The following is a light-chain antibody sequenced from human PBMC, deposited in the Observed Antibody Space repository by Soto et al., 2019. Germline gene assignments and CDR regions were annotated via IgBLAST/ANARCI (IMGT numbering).Light chain of an antibody. Sequence: DIKMPQSPSSLSAYVEERVIITGRASQSISNHLNWYQQKPGKAPKLLIFAASSLQSGVHSRFSGSRSGPDFTLTISSLQPEDFATDDCQQRYSTLWTFGQVTKV. CDR1: QSISNH. V-gene: IGKV1-39*01. CDR3: QQRYSTLWT. J-gene: IGKJ1*01. CDR2: AAS.